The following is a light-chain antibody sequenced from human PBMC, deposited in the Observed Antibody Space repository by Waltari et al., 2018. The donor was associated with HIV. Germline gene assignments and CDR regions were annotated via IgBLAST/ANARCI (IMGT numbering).Light chain of an antibody. J-gene: IGLJ1*01. CDR1: SSDVGGYNY. Sequence: QSALTQPASVSGSPGQSITISCTGTSSDVGGYNYVSWYPQHPGKAPKLLIYEGSNRPSGVSNRFSGSKSGNTASLTISGLQAEDEADYYCSSYTSSSTLVFGTGTKVTVL. CDR3: SSYTSSSTLV. V-gene: IGLV2-14*01. CDR2: EGS.